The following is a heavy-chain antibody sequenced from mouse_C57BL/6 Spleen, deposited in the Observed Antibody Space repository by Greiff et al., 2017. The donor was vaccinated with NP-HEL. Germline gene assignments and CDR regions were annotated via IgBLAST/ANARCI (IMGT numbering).Heavy chain of an antibody. CDR2: IYPGSGNT. CDR1: GYSFTSYY. Sequence: VQLQESGPELVKPGASVKISCKASGYSFTSYYIHWVKQRPGQGLEWIGWIYPGSGNTKYNEKFKGKATLTADTSSSTAYMQLSSLTSEDSAVYYCARLYDGYYRAMDYWGQGTSVTVSS. CDR3: ARLYDGYYRAMDY. D-gene: IGHD2-3*01. V-gene: IGHV1-66*01. J-gene: IGHJ4*01.